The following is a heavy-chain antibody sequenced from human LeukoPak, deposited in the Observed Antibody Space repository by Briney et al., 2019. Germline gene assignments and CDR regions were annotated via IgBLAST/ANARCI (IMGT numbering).Heavy chain of an antibody. CDR1: GGSFSGYY. CDR2: INHSGST. CDR3: AGGSGYDWGIHVDY. J-gene: IGHJ4*02. Sequence: PSETLSLTCAVYGGSFSGYYWSWIRQPPGKGLEWIGEINHSGSTNYNPSLKSRVTISVDTSKNQFSLKLSSVTAADTAVYYCAGGSGYDWGIHVDYWGQGTLVTVSS. V-gene: IGHV4-34*01. D-gene: IGHD5-12*01.